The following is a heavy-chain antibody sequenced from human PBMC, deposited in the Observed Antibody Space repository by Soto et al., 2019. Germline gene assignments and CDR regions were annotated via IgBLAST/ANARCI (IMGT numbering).Heavy chain of an antibody. CDR3: ARYTGPLEPKVPPLGGMDV. Sequence: ASVKVSCKXSGYTFTGYYMHWVRQAPGQGLEWMGWINPNRGGTNYAQKFQGRVTMTRDTSISTAYMELSRLRSDDTAVYYCARYTGPLEPKVPPLGGMDVWGQGTTVTVSS. D-gene: IGHD2-2*02. J-gene: IGHJ6*02. CDR2: INPNRGGT. V-gene: IGHV1-2*02. CDR1: GYTFTGYY.